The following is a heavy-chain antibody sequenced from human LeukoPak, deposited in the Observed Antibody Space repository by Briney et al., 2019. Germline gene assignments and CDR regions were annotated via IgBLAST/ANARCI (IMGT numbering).Heavy chain of an antibody. V-gene: IGHV3-33*01. CDR2: IWYDGSNK. D-gene: IGHD1-26*01. J-gene: IGHJ5*02. CDR1: GFTFNSNG. CDR3: ARGPAQSGSSANWFDP. Sequence: GGSLRLSCAASGFTFNSNGMHWVRQAPGKGLEWVAVIWYDGSNKYYADSVKGRFTISRDNSKNTLYLQMNSLRAEDTAVYYCARGPAQSGSSANWFDPWGQGTLVTVSS.